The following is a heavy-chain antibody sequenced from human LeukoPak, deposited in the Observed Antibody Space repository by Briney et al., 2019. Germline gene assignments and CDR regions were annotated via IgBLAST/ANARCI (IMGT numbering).Heavy chain of an antibody. D-gene: IGHD1-26*01. CDR2: IYYSGST. CDR3: ARDPYSGSYYEGLSI. V-gene: IGHV4-39*07. J-gene: IGHJ3*02. CDR1: GGSISSSSYY. Sequence: SETLSLTCTVSGGSISSSSYYWGWIRQPPGKGLEWIGSIYYSGSTYYNPSLKSRVTISVNTSKNQFSLKLSSVTAADTAVYYCARDPYSGSYYEGLSIWGQGTMVTVSS.